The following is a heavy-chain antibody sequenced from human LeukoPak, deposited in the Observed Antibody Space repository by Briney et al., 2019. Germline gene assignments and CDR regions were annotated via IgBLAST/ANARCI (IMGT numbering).Heavy chain of an antibody. CDR1: GYTFTSYG. D-gene: IGHD3-3*01. CDR3: ARGDFWSGYSPNAVYYYYMDV. V-gene: IGHV1-18*01. CDR2: ISAYNGNT. Sequence: ASVTVSCKASGYTFTSYGISWVRQAPEQGLEWMGWISAYNGNTNYAQKLQGRVTMTTDTSTSTAYMELRSLRSDDTAVYYCARGDFWSGYSPNAVYYYYMDVWGKGTTVTVSS. J-gene: IGHJ6*03.